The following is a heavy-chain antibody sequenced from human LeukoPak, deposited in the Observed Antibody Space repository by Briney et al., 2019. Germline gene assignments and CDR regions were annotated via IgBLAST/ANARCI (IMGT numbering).Heavy chain of an antibody. V-gene: IGHV3-11*01. CDR2: ISSSGTTI. Sequence: GGSLRLSCAASGFTFSDYYMSWIRQPPGKGLEWVSYISSSGTTIYYADSVRGGFTVSRDNANNSLYLQMDSLSAEDTAVYYCASLRGVNRWGQGTLVTVSS. J-gene: IGHJ4*02. D-gene: IGHD3-10*01. CDR3: ASLRGVNR. CDR1: GFTFSDYY.